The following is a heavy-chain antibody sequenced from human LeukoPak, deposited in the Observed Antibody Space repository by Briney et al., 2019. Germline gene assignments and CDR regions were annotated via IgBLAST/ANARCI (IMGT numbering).Heavy chain of an antibody. D-gene: IGHD2-15*01. CDR3: VDCSGGSCHSGAFEI. CDR1: GDSVSRNSAA. J-gene: IGHJ3*02. V-gene: IGHV6-1*01. Sequence: SQNLSRTCAISGDSVSRNSAAWNWIRQSPSRGLEWLASASYRSKGYYYYAVSVNSRMSITTDTSKSHFTLQLNAVIPEDTAVYYCVDCSGGSCHSGAFEIWGQGTMVTVSS. CDR2: ASYRSKGYY.